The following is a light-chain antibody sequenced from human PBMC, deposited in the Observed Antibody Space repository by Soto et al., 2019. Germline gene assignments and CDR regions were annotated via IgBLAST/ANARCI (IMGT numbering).Light chain of an antibody. CDR1: NSNVGGYNY. V-gene: IGLV2-8*01. CDR3: NSYAGSNNFYV. Sequence: QPVRTRPPSASGSPGQSVPISSPGTNSNVGGYNYVSWYQQPPGKAPKLMIYEVSKRPSGVPDRFSGSKSGNTASLTVSGLQAEDEADYSSNSYAGSNNFYVFGTGTKVPVL. J-gene: IGLJ1*01. CDR2: EVS.